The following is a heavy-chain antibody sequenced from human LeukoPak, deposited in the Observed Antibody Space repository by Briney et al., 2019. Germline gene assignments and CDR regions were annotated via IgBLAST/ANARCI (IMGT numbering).Heavy chain of an antibody. CDR2: INPNSGGT. CDR3: ARVRGIAVAGTFWSFDI. CDR1: GYTFTGYY. J-gene: IGHJ3*02. D-gene: IGHD6-19*01. V-gene: IGHV1-2*02. Sequence: ASVKVSCKASGYTFTGYYMHWVRQAPGQGLEWMGWINPNSGGTNYAQKFQGRVTVTRDTSISTAYMELSRLRSDDTAVYYCARVRGIAVAGTFWSFDIWGQGTMVTVSS.